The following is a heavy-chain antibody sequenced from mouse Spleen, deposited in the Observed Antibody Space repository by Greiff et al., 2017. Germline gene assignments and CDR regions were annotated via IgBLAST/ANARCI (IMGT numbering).Heavy chain of an antibody. V-gene: IGHV14-4*01. J-gene: IGHJ2*01. CDR3: TATGGYFDY. CDR2: IVPENGDT. CDR1: GFNIKDDY. Sequence: VQLQQSGAELVRPGASVKLSCTASGFNIKDDYMHWVKQRPEQGLEWIGWIVPENGDTEYASKFQGKATITADTSSNTAYLQLSSLTSEDTAVYYCTATGGYFDYWGQGTTLTVSS. D-gene: IGHD4-1*01.